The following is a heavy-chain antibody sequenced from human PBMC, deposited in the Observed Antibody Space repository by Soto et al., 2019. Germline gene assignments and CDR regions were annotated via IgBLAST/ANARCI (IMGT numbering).Heavy chain of an antibody. CDR1: GLTFSSYA. V-gene: IGHV3-23*01. Sequence: GGSLRLSCAASGLTFSSYAMSWVRQAPGKGLEWVSTISGSGGSTYYADSVKGRFTISRDNSKNTLYLQVNSLRAEDTALYYCAKTERDYGDYVVPNWFDPWGQGTLVTVSS. CDR3: AKTERDYGDYVVPNWFDP. J-gene: IGHJ5*02. CDR2: ISGSGGST. D-gene: IGHD4-17*01.